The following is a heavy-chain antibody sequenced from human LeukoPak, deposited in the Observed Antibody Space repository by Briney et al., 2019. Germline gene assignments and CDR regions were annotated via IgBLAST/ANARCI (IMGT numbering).Heavy chain of an antibody. J-gene: IGHJ4*01. D-gene: IGHD2-2*01. CDR2: ISSSSSYI. Sequence: GGSLRLSCAASGFTFGSYSMNWVRQAQGKGLEWVSSISSSSSYIYYADSVKGRFTISRDNAKNSLYLQINSLRAEDTAVYYCAKIRIVCTSVSCPGGGFDYWGHGTLVTVSS. V-gene: IGHV3-21*01. CDR1: GFTFGSYS. CDR3: AKIRIVCTSVSCPGGGFDY.